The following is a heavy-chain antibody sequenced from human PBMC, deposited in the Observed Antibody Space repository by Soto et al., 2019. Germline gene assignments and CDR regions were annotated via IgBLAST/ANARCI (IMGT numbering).Heavy chain of an antibody. V-gene: IGHV1-69*01. Sequence: QVQLEQSGAEVKKPGSSVKVSCKVSGATFSTSSISWVRQAPGQGLEWMGAIIPIFGTTNYAQEFPGRLTITADESTRAAYMELTTLGSQDTALYFFARDNLEDIDLRGYCFDSWGQGTLVTVSS. D-gene: IGHD3-3*01. J-gene: IGHJ4*02. CDR2: IIPIFGTT. CDR3: ARDNLEDIDLRGYCFDS. CDR1: GATFSTSS.